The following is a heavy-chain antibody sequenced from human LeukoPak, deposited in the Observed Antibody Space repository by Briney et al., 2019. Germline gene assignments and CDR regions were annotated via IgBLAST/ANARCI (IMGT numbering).Heavy chain of an antibody. Sequence: GKSLRLSCAASGFIFSGYGMHWVRQAPGKGLEWVALISYDGSNKIYAESVKGRFTISRDSSKHTVCLEMNSLRAEDTAVYYCAREGGSGSYLGSFDYWGQGALVTVSS. D-gene: IGHD3-10*01. V-gene: IGHV3-33*05. CDR2: ISYDGSNK. CDR3: AREGGSGSYLGSFDY. CDR1: GFIFSGYG. J-gene: IGHJ4*02.